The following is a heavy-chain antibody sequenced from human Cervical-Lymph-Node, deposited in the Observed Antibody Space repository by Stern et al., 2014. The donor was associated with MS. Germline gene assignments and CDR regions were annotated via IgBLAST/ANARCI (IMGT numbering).Heavy chain of an antibody. Sequence: VQLVESGAEIKHPGASVRIACKASGYTFTAHYFHWVRQAPGQGLQWMGWINPNNGDTHYAQRFKGRVTMTRDTSISTASMELTRLTSDDTAVYYCARGGTRDALDVWGQGTMVTVSS. CDR1: GYTFTAHY. D-gene: IGHD1-26*01. CDR2: INPNNGDT. J-gene: IGHJ3*01. V-gene: IGHV1-2*02. CDR3: ARGGTRDALDV.